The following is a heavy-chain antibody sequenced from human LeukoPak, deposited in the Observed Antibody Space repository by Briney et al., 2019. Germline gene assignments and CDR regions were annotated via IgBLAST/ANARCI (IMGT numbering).Heavy chain of an antibody. Sequence: GASVKVSCKASGYTFTNYNMHWVRQAPGQGLEWMGIINPSGGSTNYAQNFQGRVTMTRDTSTSTVYMELSSLRSEDTAVYYCARVRDGYNDAYDIWAKGQWSPSLQ. CDR2: INPSGGST. J-gene: IGHJ3*02. CDR1: GYTFTNYN. CDR3: ARVRDGYNDAYDI. D-gene: IGHD5-24*01. V-gene: IGHV1-46*01.